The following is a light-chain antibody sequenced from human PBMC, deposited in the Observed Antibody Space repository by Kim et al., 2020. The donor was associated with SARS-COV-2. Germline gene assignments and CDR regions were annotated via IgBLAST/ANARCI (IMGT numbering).Light chain of an antibody. CDR3: NSRDSNDNVV. CDR1: SLRSYY. V-gene: IGLV3-19*01. Sequence: VDVGQTGRITCQGDSLRSYYATWYQQQPGQAPILVIYSKNNRPSGIPDRFSGSSTGNTASLTITGTQAGDEADYYCNSRDSNDNVVFGGGTQLTVL. J-gene: IGLJ2*01. CDR2: SKN.